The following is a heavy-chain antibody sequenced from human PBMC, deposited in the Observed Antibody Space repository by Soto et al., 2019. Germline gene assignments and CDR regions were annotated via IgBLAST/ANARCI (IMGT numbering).Heavy chain of an antibody. J-gene: IGHJ4*02. CDR3: AKGGFYPYGFDC. D-gene: IGHD3-10*01. CDR1: GFTFRSQT. CDR2: ISGSGANT. V-gene: IGHV3-23*01. Sequence: EVQLLESGGGLVQPGGSLRVSCAASGFTFRSQTMSWVRQAPGKGREWVSAISGSGANTVYAESVRGSSTIPRDNSKNTLYLQINSLRAEVTAVYYCAKGGFYPYGFDCWGLGTLVTVSS.